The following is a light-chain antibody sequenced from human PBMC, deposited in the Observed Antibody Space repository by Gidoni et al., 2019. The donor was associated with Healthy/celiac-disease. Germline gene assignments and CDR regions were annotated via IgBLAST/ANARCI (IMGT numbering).Light chain of an antibody. Sequence: ERVMTQSPATLSVSPGERATLSCRASQSVSSNLAWYQQKPGQAPRLLIYGASTRATGIPARFRGSGSGTEFTLTIRSLQSEDFAVYYCQQYNNWWTFGQGTKVEIK. CDR3: QQYNNWWT. CDR2: GAS. CDR1: QSVSSN. V-gene: IGKV3-15*01. J-gene: IGKJ1*01.